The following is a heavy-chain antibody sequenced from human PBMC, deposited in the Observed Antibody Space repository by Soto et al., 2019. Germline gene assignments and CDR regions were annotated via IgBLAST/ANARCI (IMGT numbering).Heavy chain of an antibody. V-gene: IGHV3-48*04. D-gene: IGHD2-15*01. CDR2: IGIGSSTK. Sequence: GGSLRLSCAASGFTFRNYGMNWVRQAPGKGLEWVSYIGIGSSTKYYADSVKGRFTISRDNAKNSLYLQMNSLRPEDTAVYYCARVFPHCSGGSCSDHHKNWGQGTLVTVSS. CDR1: GFTFRNYG. J-gene: IGHJ4*02. CDR3: ARVFPHCSGGSCSDHHKN.